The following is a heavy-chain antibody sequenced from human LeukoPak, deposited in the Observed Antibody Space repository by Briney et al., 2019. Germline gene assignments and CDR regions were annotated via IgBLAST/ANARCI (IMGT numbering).Heavy chain of an antibody. CDR1: GGTFSSYA. D-gene: IGHD5-18*01. J-gene: IGHJ4*02. CDR2: IIPIFGTT. V-gene: IGHV1-69*05. Sequence: ASVKVSCKASGGTFSSYAVSWVRQAPGQGLEWMGGIIPIFGTTNYAQKFQGRVTITTDDSTSTAYMELSSLRCEDTAVYYCARDPPGLAMINVWGQGTLVTVSS. CDR3: ARDPPGLAMINV.